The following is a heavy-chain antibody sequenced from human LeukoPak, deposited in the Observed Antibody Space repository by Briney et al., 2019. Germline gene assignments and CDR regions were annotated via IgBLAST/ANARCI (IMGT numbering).Heavy chain of an antibody. CDR2: ISGSGGST. CDR1: GFTFSSYA. CDR3: ARTSGSYDYYFDY. J-gene: IGHJ4*02. Sequence: PGGSLRLSCAASGFTFSSYAMSWVRQAPGKGLEWVSAISGSGGSTYYADSVKGRFTISRDNSKNTLYLQMNSLRAEDTAVYYCARTSGSYDYYFDYWGQGTLVTVSS. D-gene: IGHD1-26*01. V-gene: IGHV3-23*01.